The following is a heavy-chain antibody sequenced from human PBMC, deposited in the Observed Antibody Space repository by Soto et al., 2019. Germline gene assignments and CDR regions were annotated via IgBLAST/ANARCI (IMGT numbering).Heavy chain of an antibody. CDR1: GVSISSYF. CDR3: ARIGGYHGPLDY. Sequence: SETLSLTCSVSGVSISSYFWSWIRQAPGRGLEWIGYTYHRGSTNYSPSLRSRVAISLDTSENQFSLKVSSVTAADTAVYYCARIGGYHGPLDYWGQGTPVTV. V-gene: IGHV4-59*01. J-gene: IGHJ4*02. CDR2: TYHRGST. D-gene: IGHD6-25*01.